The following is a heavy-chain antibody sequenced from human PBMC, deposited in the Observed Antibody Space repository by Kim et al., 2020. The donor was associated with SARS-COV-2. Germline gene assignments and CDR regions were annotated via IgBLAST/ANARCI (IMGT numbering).Heavy chain of an antibody. Sequence: SVKVSCKASGGTFSSYAISWVRQAPGQGLEWMGGIIPIFGTANYAQKFQGRVTITADESTSTAYMELSSLRSEDTAVYYCARDQVATAPTGYYYYYYGMDVWGQGTTVTVSS. J-gene: IGHJ6*02. CDR3: ARDQVATAPTGYYYYYYGMDV. CDR2: IIPIFGTA. V-gene: IGHV1-69*13. CDR1: GGTFSSYA. D-gene: IGHD6-13*01.